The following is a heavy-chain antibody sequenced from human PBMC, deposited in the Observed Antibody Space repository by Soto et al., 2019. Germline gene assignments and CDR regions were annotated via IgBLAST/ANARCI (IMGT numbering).Heavy chain of an antibody. Sequence: GGSLRLSCAASGFTFSGSAMHWVRQASGKGLEWVGRIRSKGNNYATVYGASLKGRFTISRDDAKNTAYLQMNSLNTEDTAVYYCARGNIVVVTAILDWFDPWGQGTLVTVSS. CDR2: IRSKGNNYAT. J-gene: IGHJ5*02. D-gene: IGHD2-21*02. V-gene: IGHV3-73*01. CDR1: GFTFSGSA. CDR3: ARGNIVVVTAILDWFDP.